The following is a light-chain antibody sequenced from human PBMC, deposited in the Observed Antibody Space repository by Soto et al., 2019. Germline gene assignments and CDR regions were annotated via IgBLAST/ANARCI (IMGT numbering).Light chain of an antibody. CDR3: QQRSNWPPIT. J-gene: IGKJ5*01. CDR1: QSVSSY. CDR2: DAS. Sequence: EIVLTQSPATLSLSPGERATLSCRASQSVSSYLAWYQQKPGQATRLLIYDASNRATGIPARFSGSGSGTDFTLTISSLEPEDFAVYYWQQRSNWPPITFGQGTRLEIK. V-gene: IGKV3-11*01.